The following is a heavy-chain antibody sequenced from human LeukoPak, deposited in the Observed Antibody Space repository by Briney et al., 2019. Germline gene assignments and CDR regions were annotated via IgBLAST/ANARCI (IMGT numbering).Heavy chain of an antibody. Sequence: SETLPLTCTVSGGSISSYYWSWIRQPPGKGLEWIGYIYYSGSTNYNPSLKSRVTISVDTSKNQFSLKLSSVTAADTAVYYCARPQNSRSSWYDAFDIWGQGTMVTVSS. J-gene: IGHJ3*02. V-gene: IGHV4-59*08. D-gene: IGHD6-13*01. CDR3: ARPQNSRSSWYDAFDI. CDR2: IYYSGST. CDR1: GGSISSYY.